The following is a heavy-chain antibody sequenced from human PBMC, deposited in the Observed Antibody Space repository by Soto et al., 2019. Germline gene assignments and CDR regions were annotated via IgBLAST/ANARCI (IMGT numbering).Heavy chain of an antibody. CDR2: ISGSFSGRSGNT. CDR3: AKRDPITGIPDAFYYLDN. J-gene: IGHJ4*02. CDR1: GFTFNKYA. Sequence: PGGSLRLSCAASGFTFNKYAMTWVRQAPGHGPEWVSTISGSFSGRSGNTYYTDSVKGRFTISRDDSKNMLYLQMSSLRPEDTAVYYCAKRDPITGIPDAFYYLDNWGQGTLVTVSS. D-gene: IGHD2-2*01. V-gene: IGHV3-23*01.